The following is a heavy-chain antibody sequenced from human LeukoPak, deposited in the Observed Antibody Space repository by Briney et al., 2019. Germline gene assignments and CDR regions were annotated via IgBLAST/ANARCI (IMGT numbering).Heavy chain of an antibody. CDR3: AREKIEMATILLDY. CDR2: IRYDGSNK. CDR1: GATFSSYG. J-gene: IGHJ4*02. V-gene: IGHV3-30*02. D-gene: IGHD5-24*01. Sequence: GGSLRLSCAASGATFSSYGMHWVRQAPGKGLDWVALIRYDGSNKYYADSVKGRFTISRDNSKNTLYLQMNSLRAEDTAVYYCAREKIEMATILLDYWGQGTLVTVSS.